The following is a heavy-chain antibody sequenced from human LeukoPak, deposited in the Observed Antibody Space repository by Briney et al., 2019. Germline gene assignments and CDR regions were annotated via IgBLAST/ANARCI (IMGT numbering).Heavy chain of an antibody. Sequence: GESLKISCKVSGYSFPNHWISWVRQMPGKGLEWVGRIDPSDSYTNYSPSFQGHVTISADKSISTAYLQWSNLEASDTAMSYCARQSHCSGGSCYSTTYYGMDVWGEGTTVTVSS. D-gene: IGHD2-15*01. CDR1: GYSFPNHW. CDR3: ARQSHCSGGSCYSTTYYGMDV. V-gene: IGHV5-10-1*01. J-gene: IGHJ6*04. CDR2: IDPSDSYT.